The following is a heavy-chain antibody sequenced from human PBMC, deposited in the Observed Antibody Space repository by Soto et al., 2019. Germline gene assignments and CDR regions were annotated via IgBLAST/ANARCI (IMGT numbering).Heavy chain of an antibody. CDR1: GYSFTTYG. Sequence: QVQLVQSRGEVKKPGASVKVSCKTSGYSFTTYGISWVRQAPGQGLEWMGWISCYNGNTNYAQKLQGRVTMTTDTSTSTAYMELRSLRSDDTAVYYCAREGPAPYYYYGMDVWGQGSTVTVSS. J-gene: IGHJ6*02. CDR3: AREGPAPYYYYGMDV. CDR2: ISCYNGNT. V-gene: IGHV1-18*01.